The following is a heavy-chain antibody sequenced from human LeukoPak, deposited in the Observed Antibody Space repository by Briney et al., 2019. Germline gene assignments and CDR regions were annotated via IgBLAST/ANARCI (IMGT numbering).Heavy chain of an antibody. V-gene: IGHV4-61*02. J-gene: IGHJ4*02. Sequence: SQTLSLTCTVSGGSISSGNYYWSWIRQPAGKGLEWIGRIYPSGNTNYNPSLKSRVTISLDTSKNQFSLILRSVTATDTAMYYCARDGVVTMELDYWGQGTLVTVSS. CDR1: GGSISSGNYY. CDR3: ARDGVVTMELDY. D-gene: IGHD4/OR15-4a*01. CDR2: IYPSGNT.